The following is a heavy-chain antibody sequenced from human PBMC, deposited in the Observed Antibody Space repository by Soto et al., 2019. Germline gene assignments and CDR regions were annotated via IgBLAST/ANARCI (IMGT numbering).Heavy chain of an antibody. CDR3: ARSIVVVTALDY. J-gene: IGHJ4*02. CDR2: INAGNGNT. V-gene: IGHV1-3*05. Sequence: QVQLVQSGAEEKKPGASVKVSCKASGYTFTSYAMHWVRQAPGQRLEWMGWINAGNGNTKYSQKFQGRVTITRDTSASTAYMELRSLRSADTAVYSCARSIVVVTALDYWGQGTLVTVSS. CDR1: GYTFTSYA. D-gene: IGHD2-21*02.